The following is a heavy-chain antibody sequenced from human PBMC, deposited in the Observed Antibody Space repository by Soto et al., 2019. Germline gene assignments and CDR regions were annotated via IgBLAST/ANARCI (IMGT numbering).Heavy chain of an antibody. CDR2: ISAYNGNT. CDR3: ARDLDSSSWYGYYYYYYGMDV. CDR1: GYTFTSYG. V-gene: IGHV1-18*04. J-gene: IGHJ6*02. D-gene: IGHD6-13*01. Sequence: QVQLVQSGAEVKKPGASVKVSCKASGYTFTSYGISWVRQAPGQGLEWMGWISAYNGNTNYAQKLQGRVTMTTDTSTSTAYMERRSLRSDDTAVYYCARDLDSSSWYGYYYYYYGMDVWGQGTTVTVSS.